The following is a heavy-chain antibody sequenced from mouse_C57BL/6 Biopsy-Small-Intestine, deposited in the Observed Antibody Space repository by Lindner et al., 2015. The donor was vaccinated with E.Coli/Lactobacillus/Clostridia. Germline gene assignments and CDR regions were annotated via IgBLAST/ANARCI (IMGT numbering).Heavy chain of an antibody. CDR3: ARPMDY. Sequence: VQLQESGGGLVKPGGSLKLSCAASGFTFSDYGMHWVRQAPEKGLEWVAYISSGSSPIYYADTVKGRFTISRDNAKNTLFLQMTSLRSEDTAMYYCARPMDYWGQGTSVTVSS. CDR2: ISSGSSPI. V-gene: IGHV5-17*01. CDR1: GFTFSDYG. J-gene: IGHJ4*01.